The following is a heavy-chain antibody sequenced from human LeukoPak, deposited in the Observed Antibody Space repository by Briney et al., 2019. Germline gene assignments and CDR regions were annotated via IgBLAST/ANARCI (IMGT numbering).Heavy chain of an antibody. Sequence: GRSLRLSCAASGFTFSSYAMHWVRQAPGKGLEWVAVISYDGSNKYYADSVKGRFTISRDNSKNTLYLQMNSLRAEDTAVYYCARGLLMVRGVIMGGMGPFDIWGQGTMVTVSS. CDR3: ARGLLMVRGVIMGGMGPFDI. CDR1: GFTFSSYA. D-gene: IGHD3-10*01. J-gene: IGHJ3*02. CDR2: ISYDGSNK. V-gene: IGHV3-30*04.